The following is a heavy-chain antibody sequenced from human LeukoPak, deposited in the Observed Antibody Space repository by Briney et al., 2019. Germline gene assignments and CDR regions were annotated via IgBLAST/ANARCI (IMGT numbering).Heavy chain of an antibody. CDR2: INPSGGST. V-gene: IGHV1-46*01. D-gene: IGHD5-24*01. CDR3: ARNTYGYKFSMDV. CDR1: GYTFTTYY. Sequence: ASVKVSCKASGYTFTTYYVHWVRQAPGQGLEWMGIINPSGGSTTYAQKFRGRLTMTRDMSTSTVYMELSSLRSDDTAVYYCARNTYGYKFSMDVWGKGTTVTVSS. J-gene: IGHJ6*03.